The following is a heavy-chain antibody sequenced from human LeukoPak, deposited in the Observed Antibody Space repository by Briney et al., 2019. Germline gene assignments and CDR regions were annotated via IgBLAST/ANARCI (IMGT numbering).Heavy chain of an antibody. V-gene: IGHV3-30*04. J-gene: IGHJ6*03. CDR3: ARETSNYYYYYMDV. CDR2: ISYDGSNK. Sequence: GGSLRLSCAASGFTFSSYAMHWVRQAPGEGLEWVAVISYDGSNKYYADSVKGRFTISRDNSKNTLYLQMNSLRAEDTAVYYCARETSNYYYYYMDVWGKGTTVTVSS. D-gene: IGHD1-1*01. CDR1: GFTFSSYA.